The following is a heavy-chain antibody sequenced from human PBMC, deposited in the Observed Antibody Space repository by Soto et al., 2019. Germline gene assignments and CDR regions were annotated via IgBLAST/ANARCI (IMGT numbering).Heavy chain of an antibody. CDR3: ARDLTYYYDSWGFDY. CDR2: INPNSGGST. Sequence: GASVKVSCKASGYTFTGYYMHWVRQAPGQGLEWMGWINPNSGGSTSYAQKFQGRVTMTRDTPTSTVYMELSSLRSEDTAVYYCARDLTYYYDSWGFDYWGQGTLVTVSS. J-gene: IGHJ4*02. V-gene: IGHV1-46*01. D-gene: IGHD3-22*01. CDR1: GYTFTGYY.